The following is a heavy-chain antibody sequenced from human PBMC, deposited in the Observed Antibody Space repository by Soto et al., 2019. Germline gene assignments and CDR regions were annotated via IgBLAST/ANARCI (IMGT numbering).Heavy chain of an antibody. Sequence: SETLSLTCTVSGASISSSYWSWIRQSPERGLEWIAYVYHTGATNYNPSLKSRVTISLDTSKGQFSLNLTSLTTADTAVYFCARGGNRYSNVASGVGGFDFLGQGSLVTVS. CDR2: VYHTGAT. CDR1: GASISSSY. J-gene: IGHJ4*02. CDR3: ARGGNRYSNVASGVGGFDF. D-gene: IGHD5-12*01. V-gene: IGHV4-59*01.